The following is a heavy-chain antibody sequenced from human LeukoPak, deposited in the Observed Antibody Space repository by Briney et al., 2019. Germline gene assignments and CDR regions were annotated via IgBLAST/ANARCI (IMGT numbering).Heavy chain of an antibody. CDR1: GFTFSSYS. CDR2: ISSSSSYI. D-gene: IGHD1-26*01. J-gene: IGHJ4*02. Sequence: PGGSLRLSCAASGFTFSSYSMNWVRQAPGKGLEWVSSISSSSSYIYYADSVKGRFTISRDNAKNSLYLQMNSLRAEDTAVYYCARVRGSYPARGYFDYWGQGTLVTVSS. V-gene: IGHV3-21*01. CDR3: ARVRGSYPARGYFDY.